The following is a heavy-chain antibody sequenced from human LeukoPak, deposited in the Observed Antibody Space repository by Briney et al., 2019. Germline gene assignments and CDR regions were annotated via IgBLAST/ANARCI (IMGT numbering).Heavy chain of an antibody. CDR3: ARGYSGSGSRPFDY. D-gene: IGHD3-10*01. J-gene: IGHJ4*02. Sequence: GGSLRLSCAASGFTFSSYGMHWVRQAPGKGLEWVAFIWYDGNNKYYADSVKGRFTISRDNAKTSLYLQMNSLRAEDTAVYYCARGYSGSGSRPFDYWGQGTLVTVSS. CDR1: GFTFSSYG. V-gene: IGHV3-33*01. CDR2: IWYDGNNK.